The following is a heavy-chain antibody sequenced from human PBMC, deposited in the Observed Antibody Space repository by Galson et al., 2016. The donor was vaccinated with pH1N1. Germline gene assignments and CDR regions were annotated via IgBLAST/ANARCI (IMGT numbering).Heavy chain of an antibody. CDR2: IYYSGST. CDR1: GGSISSSSYY. CDR3: ARLARGERLFYFDY. V-gene: IGHV4-39*01. D-gene: IGHD1-26*01. J-gene: IGHJ4*02. Sequence: ETLSLTCTVSGGSISSSSYYWGWIRQPPGKGLEWIGSIYYSGSTYYNPSLKSRVTISVDTSKNQFSLKMSSVTAADTAVYYCARLARGERLFYFDYWGQGTLVTVSS.